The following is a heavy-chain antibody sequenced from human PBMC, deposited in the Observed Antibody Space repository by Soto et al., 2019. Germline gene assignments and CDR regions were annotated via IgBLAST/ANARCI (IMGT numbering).Heavy chain of an antibody. CDR3: ARSPGNSWLSDH. J-gene: IGHJ4*02. CDR1: GFTFSTHG. V-gene: IGHV3-33*01. Sequence: GGSLRLSCAASGFTFSTHGMHWVRQAPGKGPEWVAVIWYDGSEKYYTDSVKGRFAISRDNSKNTLYLQMNSLRVEDTGVYYCARSPGNSWLSDHWGQGALVTVSS. D-gene: IGHD6-13*01. CDR2: IWYDGSEK.